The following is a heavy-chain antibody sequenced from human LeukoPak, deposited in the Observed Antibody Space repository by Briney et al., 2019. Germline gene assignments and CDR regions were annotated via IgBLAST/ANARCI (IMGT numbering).Heavy chain of an antibody. Sequence: ASVKVSCKASDYTLIDYDISWVRQAPGQGLEWMGGINPLFGVANYAQKFQGRVTVAVDESSTTAYMELSSLRSEDTAVYYCARDRALGSGEFDWYFDLWGRGTLVTVSS. J-gene: IGHJ2*01. CDR2: INPLFGVA. V-gene: IGHV1-69*13. CDR3: ARDRALGSGEFDWYFDL. CDR1: DYTLIDYD. D-gene: IGHD3-10*01.